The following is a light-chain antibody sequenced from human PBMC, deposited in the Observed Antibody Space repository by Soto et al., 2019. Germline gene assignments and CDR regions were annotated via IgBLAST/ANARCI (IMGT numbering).Light chain of an antibody. CDR1: RSDVGNYNL. CDR2: EVN. V-gene: IGLV2-23*02. J-gene: IGLJ2*01. Sequence: QSALTQPASVSGSPGQSITISCTGTRSDVGNYNLVPWYQQHPGKAPKVMIYEVNKRPSGVSNRFSGSKSGNTASLTISGLQADDEADYYCCSYAGDSTFVVFGGGTQLTVL. CDR3: CSYAGDSTFVV.